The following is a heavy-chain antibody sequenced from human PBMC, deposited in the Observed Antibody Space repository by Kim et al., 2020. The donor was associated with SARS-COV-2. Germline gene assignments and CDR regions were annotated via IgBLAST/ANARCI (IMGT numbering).Heavy chain of an antibody. J-gene: IGHJ4*02. CDR2: GYYSGST. Sequence: SETLSLTCTVSGDTINTGTYYWGWVRQPPGKGLEWIGAGYYSGSTWYNPSLKSRVTISVDTSKNQFSLNLGSVTATDTALYYCARQKCTFGYYFYYWGQ. CDR3: ARQKCTFGYYFYY. V-gene: IGHV4-39*01. CDR1: GDTINTGTYY. D-gene: IGHD3-16*01.